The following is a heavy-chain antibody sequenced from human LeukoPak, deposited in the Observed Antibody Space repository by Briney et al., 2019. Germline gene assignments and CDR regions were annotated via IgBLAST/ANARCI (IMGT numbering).Heavy chain of an antibody. D-gene: IGHD2-15*01. V-gene: IGHV4-59*01. CDR2: FYNSGSN. CDR3: ARARYCSSGTCYSGNFDS. J-gene: IGHJ4*02. CDR1: GDSISSYN. Sequence: SETLSLTCTVSGDSISSYNWSWIRQPPGEGLEWIGYFYNSGSNNYNPSLKSRVTISGDTSKNQFSLKLSSVTAADTAVYYCARARYCSSGTCYSGNFDSWGQGTLVTVPS.